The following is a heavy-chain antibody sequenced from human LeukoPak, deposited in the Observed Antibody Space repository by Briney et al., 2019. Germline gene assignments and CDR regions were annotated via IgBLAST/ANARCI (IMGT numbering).Heavy chain of an antibody. Sequence: SAKVSCKASGGTSSSYAISSVRQSPGQGLEWMGRIIPIFGTANYAQKFQGRVTITTDESTSTAYMELSSLRSEDTAVYCCARGSPPRGAHALGDFDYWGQGTLVTVSS. CDR3: ARGSPPRGAHALGDFDY. V-gene: IGHV1-69*05. CDR1: GGTSSSYA. D-gene: IGHD3-10*01. J-gene: IGHJ4*02. CDR2: IIPIFGTA.